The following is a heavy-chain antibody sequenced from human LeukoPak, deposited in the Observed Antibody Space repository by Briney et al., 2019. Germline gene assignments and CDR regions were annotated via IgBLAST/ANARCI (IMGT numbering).Heavy chain of an antibody. CDR3: ARHNCSSTSCYYYYGMDV. D-gene: IGHD2-2*01. V-gene: IGHV4-39*01. Sequence: SETLSLTCTVSGGSISSSSHYWGWIRQPPGKGPEWIGTIYYSGSTYYNPPLESRVTISVDTSKNQFSLKLSSVTATDTAVYYCARHNCSSTSCYYYYGMDVWGQGTTVTVSS. J-gene: IGHJ6*02. CDR1: GGSISSSSHY. CDR2: IYYSGST.